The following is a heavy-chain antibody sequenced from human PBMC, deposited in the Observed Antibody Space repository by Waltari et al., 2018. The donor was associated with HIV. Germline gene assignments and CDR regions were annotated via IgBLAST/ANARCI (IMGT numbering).Heavy chain of an antibody. CDR2: INTNTGNP. CDR3: ARDGCGGGNCNPDY. CDR1: GYTFTRFA. D-gene: IGHD2-15*01. Sequence: QVQLVQSGSELKKPGASVKVSCKASGYTFTRFAMDWVRQAPGHGLEWMGWINTNTGNPTYAQGFTGRFVFSLDTSVSTAYLQISSLKAEDTAVYYCARDGCGGGNCNPDYWGQGTLVTVSS. J-gene: IGHJ4*02. V-gene: IGHV7-4-1*02.